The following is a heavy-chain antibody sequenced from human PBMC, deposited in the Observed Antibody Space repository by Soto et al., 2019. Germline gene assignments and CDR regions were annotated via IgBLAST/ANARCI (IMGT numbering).Heavy chain of an antibody. V-gene: IGHV2-5*02. J-gene: IGHJ1*01. CDR2: IYWDDDK. CDR1: GFSLTTNGVG. Sequence: QITLKESGPTLVKPTQPLTLTCSFSGFSLTTNGVGVGWIRQPPGKALEWLALIYWDDDKRYSPSLRSRLTITKDTSKNQVVLTMTDIDPVDAATYYCAHRAAAVEPTGAEYFHHWGQGTLVTVSS. D-gene: IGHD6-25*01. CDR3: AHRAAAVEPTGAEYFHH.